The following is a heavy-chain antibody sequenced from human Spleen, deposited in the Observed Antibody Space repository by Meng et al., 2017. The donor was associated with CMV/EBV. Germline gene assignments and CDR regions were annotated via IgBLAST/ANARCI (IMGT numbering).Heavy chain of an antibody. CDR2: IRYDGSNK. CDR1: GFTFSSYR. V-gene: IGHV3-30*02. J-gene: IGHJ6*02. CDR3: AKDLVVVIATGYYGMDV. Sequence: GGSLRLSCAASGFTFSSYRMNWVRQAPGKGLEWVAFIRYDGSNKYYAYCVKGRFTISRDNSKNTLYLQMNSLRAEDTAVYYCAKDLVVVIATGYYGMDVWGQGTTVTVSS. D-gene: IGHD2-21*01.